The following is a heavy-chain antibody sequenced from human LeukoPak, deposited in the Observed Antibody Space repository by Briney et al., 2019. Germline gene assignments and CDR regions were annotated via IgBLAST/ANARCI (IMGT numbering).Heavy chain of an antibody. CDR1: GYTFTSYD. CDR3: ARTVPNGMDV. D-gene: IGHD4-17*01. CDR2: MNPNSGNT. V-gene: IGHV1-8*01. J-gene: IGHJ6*02. Sequence: ASVKVSCKASGYTFTSYDINWVRQATGQGLEWMGWMNPNSGNTSYAQKLQGRVTMTTDTSTSTAYMELRSLRSDDTAVYYCARTVPNGMDVWGQGTTVTVSS.